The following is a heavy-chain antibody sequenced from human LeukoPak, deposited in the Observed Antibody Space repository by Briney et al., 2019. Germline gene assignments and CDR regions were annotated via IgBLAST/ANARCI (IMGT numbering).Heavy chain of an antibody. D-gene: IGHD2/OR15-2a*01. CDR1: GYTFTGNF. CDR2: INPNNGDT. Sequence: ASVKISCKTSGYTFTGNFMHWVRQAPGQGPEWMGWINPNNGDTNYAQKFQGRVAMTRVTSITTAYMELSSLRSDDTAVYYCARTRGTHISMAYLDSWGQGTLVTVSS. J-gene: IGHJ4*02. V-gene: IGHV1-2*02. CDR3: ARTRGTHISMAYLDS.